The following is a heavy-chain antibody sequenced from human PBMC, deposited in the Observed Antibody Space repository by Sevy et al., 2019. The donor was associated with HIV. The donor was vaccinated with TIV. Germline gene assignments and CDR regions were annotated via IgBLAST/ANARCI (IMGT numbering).Heavy chain of an antibody. J-gene: IGHJ4*02. CDR1: RFTFNIYS. CDR2: ISSSSNYL. D-gene: IGHD3-22*01. CDR3: AREGLDSTSYHFDY. Sequence: GGSLRLSCEASRFTFNIYSMIWVRQAPGKGLEWVSSISSSSNYLYYADSVRGRFTISRDNSKNSLYLQMNSLRAEDTAVYYCAREGLDSTSYHFDYWGQGALVTVSS. V-gene: IGHV3-21*01.